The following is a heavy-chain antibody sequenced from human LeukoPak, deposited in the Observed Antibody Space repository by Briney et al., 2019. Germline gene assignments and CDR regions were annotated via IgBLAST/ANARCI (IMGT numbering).Heavy chain of an antibody. J-gene: IGHJ4*02. D-gene: IGHD6-13*01. CDR1: GGSISSYY. CDR2: IYYSGST. Sequence: SETLSLTCTVSGGSISSYYWSWIRQPPGKGLEWIGYIYYSGSTNYNPSLKSRVTISVDTSKNQFSLKLSSVTAADTAVYYCARVRYSSSWYGGSDYWGQGTLVAVSS. V-gene: IGHV4-59*01. CDR3: ARVRYSSSWYGGSDY.